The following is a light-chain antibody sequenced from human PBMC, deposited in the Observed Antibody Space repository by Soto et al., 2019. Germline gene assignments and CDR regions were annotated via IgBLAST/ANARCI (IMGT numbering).Light chain of an antibody. J-gene: IGKJ4*01. CDR2: DAS. V-gene: IGKV1-5*01. Sequence: DIQMTQSPSTLSASVGDRVTITCRASQSISSWLAWYQQKPGKAPKLLIYDASSLESGVPSRFSGSGSGTEFTLTISSLQPDDFATYYCQQYNSYSPDTFGGGTKMEIK. CDR1: QSISSW. CDR3: QQYNSYSPDT.